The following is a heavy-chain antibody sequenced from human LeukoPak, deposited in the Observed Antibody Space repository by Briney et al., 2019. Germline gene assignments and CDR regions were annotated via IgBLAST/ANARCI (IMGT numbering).Heavy chain of an antibody. CDR3: ARVSPGYCTNGVCYPLGEIDY. V-gene: IGHV3-30*03. Sequence: GGSLRLSCAASGFTFSSYGMHWVRQAPGKGLEWVAVISYDGSNKYYADSVKGRFTISRDNSKNTLYLQMGSLRAEDMAVYYCARVSPGYCTNGVCYPLGEIDYWGQGTLVTVSS. D-gene: IGHD2-8*01. CDR2: ISYDGSNK. J-gene: IGHJ4*02. CDR1: GFTFSSYG.